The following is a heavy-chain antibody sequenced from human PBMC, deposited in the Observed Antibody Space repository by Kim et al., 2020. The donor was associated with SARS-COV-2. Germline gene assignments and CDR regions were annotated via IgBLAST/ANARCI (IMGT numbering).Heavy chain of an antibody. CDR1: GGSISSGDYY. Sequence: SETLSLTCTVSGGSISSGDYYWSWIRQHPGNGLEWIGYIYYSGSTYYNPSLKSRVTISVDTSKNQFSLKLSSVTAADTAVYYCARQDYPDAFDIWGQGTMVTVSS. V-gene: IGHV4-31*03. J-gene: IGHJ3*02. CDR2: IYYSGST. D-gene: IGHD4-17*01. CDR3: ARQDYPDAFDI.